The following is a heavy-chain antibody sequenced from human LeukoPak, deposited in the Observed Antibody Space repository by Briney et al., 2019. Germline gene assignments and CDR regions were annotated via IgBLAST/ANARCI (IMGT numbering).Heavy chain of an antibody. CDR3: AKGGAYYYGSGSYYSQYNWFDP. CDR1: GFTFSDYY. Sequence: GSLRLSCAASGFTFSDYYMSWIRQAPGKGLEWVSYISRSNTIYYADSVKGRFTISRDNAKNSLYLQMNSLRAEDTAVYYCAKGGAYYYGSGSYYSQYNWFDPWGQGTLVTVSS. D-gene: IGHD3-10*01. CDR2: ISRSNTI. J-gene: IGHJ5*02. V-gene: IGHV3-11*04.